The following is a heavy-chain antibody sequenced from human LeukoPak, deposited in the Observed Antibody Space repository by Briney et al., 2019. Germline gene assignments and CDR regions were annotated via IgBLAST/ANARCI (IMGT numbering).Heavy chain of an antibody. Sequence: ASVKVSCKVSGYTLTELSMHWVRQAPGKGLEWMGGFDPEDGETIYAQKFQGRVTMTEDTSTDTAYMELSSLGSEDTAVYYCHGGPSKMVRERAFDYWGQGTLVTVSS. J-gene: IGHJ4*02. V-gene: IGHV1-24*01. CDR2: FDPEDGET. CDR3: HGGPSKMVRERAFDY. CDR1: GYTLTELS. D-gene: IGHD3-10*01.